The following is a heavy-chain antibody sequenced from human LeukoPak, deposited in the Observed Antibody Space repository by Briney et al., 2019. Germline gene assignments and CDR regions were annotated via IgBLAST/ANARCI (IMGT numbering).Heavy chain of an antibody. Sequence: SETLSLTCAVCGGSFSGYYWSWIRQPPGKGLEWIGEINHSGSTNYNPSLKSRVTISVDTSKNQFSLKLSSVTAAGTAVYYCARSGGWYAFDYWGQGTLVTVSS. CDR2: INHSGST. J-gene: IGHJ4*02. CDR3: ARSGGWYAFDY. CDR1: GGSFSGYY. D-gene: IGHD6-19*01. V-gene: IGHV4-34*01.